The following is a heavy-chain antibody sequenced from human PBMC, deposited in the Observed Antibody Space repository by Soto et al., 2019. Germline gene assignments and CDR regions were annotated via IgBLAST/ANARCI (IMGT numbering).Heavy chain of an antibody. CDR3: ARDRGYDAHDYYYNAMDV. J-gene: IGHJ6*02. CDR2: IRGFSPYT. Sequence: PGGSLRLSCVASGFTFRTYTMKWVRQAPGKGLEWVSGIRGFSPYTFYAESVKGRFTISRDNAKNSLYLQMNSLGVEDTAVYYCARDRGYDAHDYYYNAMDVWGQGTTVTVSS. D-gene: IGHD2-15*01. CDR1: GFTFRTYT. V-gene: IGHV3-21*01.